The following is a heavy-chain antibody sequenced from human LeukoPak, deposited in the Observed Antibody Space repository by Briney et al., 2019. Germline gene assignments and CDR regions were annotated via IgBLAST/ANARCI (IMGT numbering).Heavy chain of an antibody. CDR1: GFTFSSYS. D-gene: IGHD1-26*01. Sequence: GGSLRLSCAASGFTFSSYSMNWVRQAPGKGLEWVSSISSSSSYIYYADSVKGRFTISRDNAKNSLYLQMNGLRAEDTAVYYCARDWGEEWELLTWGQGTLVTVSS. V-gene: IGHV3-21*01. CDR2: ISSSSSYI. J-gene: IGHJ4*02. CDR3: ARDWGEEWELLT.